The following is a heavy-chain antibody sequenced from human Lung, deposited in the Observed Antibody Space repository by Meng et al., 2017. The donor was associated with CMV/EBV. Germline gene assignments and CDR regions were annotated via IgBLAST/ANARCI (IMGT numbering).Heavy chain of an antibody. CDR3: AKGTGAAIYYFDY. D-gene: IGHD3-9*01. CDR1: GFSVSSNY. Sequence: GESLKISCAASGFSVSSNYMGWVRQAPGKGLEWVSSISGSDSSTNYADSVKGRFTISRDNSKNTLYVQMNSLTAEDTAVYYCAKGTGAAIYYFDYWGQGTLVTVSS. J-gene: IGHJ4*02. CDR2: ISGSDSST. V-gene: IGHV3-23*01.